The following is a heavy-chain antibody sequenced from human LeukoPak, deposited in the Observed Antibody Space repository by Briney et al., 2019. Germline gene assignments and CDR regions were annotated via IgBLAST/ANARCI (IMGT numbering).Heavy chain of an antibody. CDR2: ISYDGRNK. CDR1: GFTFSSYG. D-gene: IGHD5-24*01. V-gene: IGHV3-30*18. J-gene: IGHJ5*01. CDR3: AKELATTTWFDS. Sequence: PGRSLRLSCAASGFTFSSYGMHWVRQAPGKGLEWVAVISYDGRNKYYADSVKGRFTISRDNSKNTLSVQMNSLRAEDTAVYYCAKELATTTWFDSWGQGTLVTVSS.